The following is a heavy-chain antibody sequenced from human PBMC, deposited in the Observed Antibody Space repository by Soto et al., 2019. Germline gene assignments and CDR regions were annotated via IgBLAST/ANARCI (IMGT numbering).Heavy chain of an antibody. D-gene: IGHD3-9*01. CDR2: ISGSGGST. V-gene: IGHV3-23*01. CDR3: AKDLPKDYDFWSGMSDYDILTGYYNDAFDI. J-gene: IGHJ3*02. Sequence: GGSLRLSCAASGFTFSSYAMSWVRQAPGKGLEWVSAISGSGGSTYYADSVKGRFTISRDNSKNTLYLQMNSLRAEDTAVYYCAKDLPKDYDFWSGMSDYDILTGYYNDAFDIWGQGTMVTVSS. CDR1: GFTFSSYA.